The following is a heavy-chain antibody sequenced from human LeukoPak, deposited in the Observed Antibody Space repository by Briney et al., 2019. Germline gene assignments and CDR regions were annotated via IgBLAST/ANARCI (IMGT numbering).Heavy chain of an antibody. CDR2: ISGSASTT. Sequence: GSLRLSCAASGYTFSSYAMRWVRQAPGKGLEWVSAISGSASTTYYADSVQDRFTISRDNSKNTLYLQMNSLRAEDTAVYYCAKSGSGTTRGYIDYWGQGTLVTVSS. V-gene: IGHV3-23*01. CDR3: AKSGSGTTRGYIDY. D-gene: IGHD1-1*01. J-gene: IGHJ4*02. CDR1: GYTFSSYA.